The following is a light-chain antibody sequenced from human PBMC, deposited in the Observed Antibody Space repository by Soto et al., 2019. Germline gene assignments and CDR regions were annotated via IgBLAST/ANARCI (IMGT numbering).Light chain of an antibody. Sequence: EIVFTQGPGTLSLSPGERATLSCRAIESVSDNYLAWSQQRSGQAPRLVIYAESSSATGIPDRFSGSASGTDFTLTITRLEPEDFAVDYCQQYGSPPTFGQGTQVDIK. CDR2: AES. CDR3: QQYGSPPT. J-gene: IGKJ1*01. V-gene: IGKV3-20*01. CDR1: ESVSDNY.